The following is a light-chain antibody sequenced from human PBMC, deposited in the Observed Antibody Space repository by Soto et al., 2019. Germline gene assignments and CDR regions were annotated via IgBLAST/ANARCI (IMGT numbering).Light chain of an antibody. J-gene: IGKJ1*01. CDR2: KAS. V-gene: IGKV1-5*03. Sequence: DIQMYQSPSTLSATVGDRVNITCRASQSVSRWLAWYQQKPGKAPKVMIDKASTLESGVPSRFSASGFGTEFTLTISSLQPDDFATYYCQQYNSYWTFGQGTKVDFK. CDR1: QSVSRW. CDR3: QQYNSYWT.